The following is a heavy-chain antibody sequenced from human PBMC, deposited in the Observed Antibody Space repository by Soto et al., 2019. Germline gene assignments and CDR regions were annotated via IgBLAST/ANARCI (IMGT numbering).Heavy chain of an antibody. J-gene: IGHJ6*02. CDR2: VYPADPDT. Sequence: GESLKISCKGSGFSFTSYWIGWVRQMPGEGLEWMGIVYPADPDTRYSPSFQGQVTISADKSISTVYLQWSSLKASDTAMYYCARQILTGYYHFYYATVVWGQGTMVKVSS. V-gene: IGHV5-51*01. CDR1: GFSFTSYW. CDR3: ARQILTGYYHFYYATVV. D-gene: IGHD3-9*01.